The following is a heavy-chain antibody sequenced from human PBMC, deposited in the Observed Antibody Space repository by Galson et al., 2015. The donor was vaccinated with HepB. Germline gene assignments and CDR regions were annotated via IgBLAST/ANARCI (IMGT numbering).Heavy chain of an antibody. J-gene: IGHJ6*03. CDR2: ISSSSSTT. CDR1: GFTFSSNS. V-gene: IGHV3-48*01. D-gene: IGHD2-15*01. CDR3: VRSTRYCSGESCCYYCFMDV. Sequence: SLRLSCAASGFTFSSNSMNWVRQAPGKGLEWVSYISSSSSTTYYADSVKGRFTISRDNAKNSLYLQMNSLRAEDTAVYYCVRSTRYCSGESCCYYCFMDVWGKGTTVTVSS.